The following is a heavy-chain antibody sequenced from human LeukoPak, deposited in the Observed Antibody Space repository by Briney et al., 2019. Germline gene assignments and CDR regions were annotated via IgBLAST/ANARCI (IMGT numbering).Heavy chain of an antibody. CDR3: ARGSRGWYWGYYGMDV. D-gene: IGHD6-19*01. CDR1: GFTFSSYE. V-gene: IGHV3-48*02. Sequence: GGSLRLSCAASGFTFSSYEMNWGRQAPGKGLEWVSYISSSSTIYYADSVKGRFTISRDNAKNSLYLQMNSLRDEDTAVYYCARGSRGWYWGYYGMDVWGQGTTVTVSS. CDR2: ISSSSTI. J-gene: IGHJ6*02.